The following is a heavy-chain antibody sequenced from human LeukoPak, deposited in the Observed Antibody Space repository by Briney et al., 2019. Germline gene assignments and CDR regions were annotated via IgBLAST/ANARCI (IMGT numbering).Heavy chain of an antibody. CDR3: ARQGSDGYNYYYMDV. CDR2: IYPGDSDT. CDR1: GYSFTSYW. D-gene: IGHD3-16*01. Sequence: GESLKISCKGSGYSFTSYWIGWVRQMPGKGLEWLGIIYPGDSDTRYSPSFQGQVTISADKSFSTAYLQWSSLKASDTAMYYCARQGSDGYNYYYMDVWGKGTTVTISS. J-gene: IGHJ6*03. V-gene: IGHV5-51*01.